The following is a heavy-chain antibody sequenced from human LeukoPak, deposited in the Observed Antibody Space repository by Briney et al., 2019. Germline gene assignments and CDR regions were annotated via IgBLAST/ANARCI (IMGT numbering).Heavy chain of an antibody. D-gene: IGHD6-19*01. J-gene: IGHJ6*02. CDR2: INPNSGGT. CDR3: ARDFSVIAVAGRSVGQLYYYGMDV. V-gene: IGHV1-2*02. CDR1: GYTFTGYY. Sequence: GASVKVSCKASGYTFTGYYKHWVRQAPGQGLEWMGWINPNSGGTNYAQKFQGRVTMTRDTSISTAYMELSRLRSDDTAVYYCARDFSVIAVAGRSVGQLYYYGMDVWGQGTTVTVSS.